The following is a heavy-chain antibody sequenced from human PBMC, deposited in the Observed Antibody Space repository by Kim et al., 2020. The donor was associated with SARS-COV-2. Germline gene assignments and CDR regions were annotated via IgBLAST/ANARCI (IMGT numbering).Heavy chain of an antibody. D-gene: IGHD2-2*01. CDR2: ISYDGSNK. CDR3: ARGGCSSTSCPLGYYFDY. CDR1: GFTFSSYG. V-gene: IGHV3-33*05. J-gene: IGHJ4*02. Sequence: GGSLRLSCAASGFTFSSYGMHWLRQAPGKGLEWVAVISYDGSNKYYADSVKGRFTISRDNSKNTLYLQMNSLRAEDTAVYYCARGGCSSTSCPLGYYFDYWGQGTLVTVSS.